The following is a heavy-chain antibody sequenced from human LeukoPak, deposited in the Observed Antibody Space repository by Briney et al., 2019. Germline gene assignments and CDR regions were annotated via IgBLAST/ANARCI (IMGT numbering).Heavy chain of an antibody. J-gene: IGHJ5*02. CDR2: ISYDGSNK. CDR3: AYFGESSSS. D-gene: IGHD3-10*01. Sequence: GRSLRLSCAVSGFTFSSNGMHWVRQAPGKGLEWVALISYDGSNKNYADSVKGRFTISRDNSKNTLFLNMNSLRAEDTAVYFCAYFGESSSSWGRGTLVTVSS. V-gene: IGHV3-30*03. CDR1: GFTFSSNG.